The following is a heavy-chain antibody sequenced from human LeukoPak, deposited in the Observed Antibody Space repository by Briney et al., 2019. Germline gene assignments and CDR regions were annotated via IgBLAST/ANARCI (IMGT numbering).Heavy chain of an antibody. Sequence: SETLSLTCTVSGGSINRYYWSRIRQPPGKGLEWAGYIYYSGSTNYNPSLKSRLTISVDTSKNQFSLKLSSVTAADTAVYYCARVSSSSRFFDYWGQGILVTVSS. V-gene: IGHV4-59*01. CDR1: GGSINRYY. J-gene: IGHJ4*02. CDR2: IYYSGST. D-gene: IGHD6-13*01. CDR3: ARVSSSSRFFDY.